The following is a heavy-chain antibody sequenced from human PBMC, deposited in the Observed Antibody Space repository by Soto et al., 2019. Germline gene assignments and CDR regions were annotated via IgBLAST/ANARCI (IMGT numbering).Heavy chain of an antibody. CDR3: ARVLNGLVLRFLEWLWEGLDY. D-gene: IGHD3-3*01. J-gene: IGHJ4*02. Sequence: PGGSLRLSCAASGFTFSSYAMHWVRQAPGKGLEWVAVISYDGSNKYYADSVKGRFTISRDNSKNTLYLQMNSLRAEDTAVYYCARVLNGLVLRFLEWLWEGLDYWGQGTLVTVSS. CDR2: ISYDGSNK. V-gene: IGHV3-30-3*01. CDR1: GFTFSSYA.